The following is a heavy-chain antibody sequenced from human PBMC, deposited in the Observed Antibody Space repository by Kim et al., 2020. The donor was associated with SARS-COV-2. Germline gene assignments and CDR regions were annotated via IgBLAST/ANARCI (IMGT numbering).Heavy chain of an antibody. D-gene: IGHD3-10*01. J-gene: IGHJ5*02. CDR3: ARVGPVPRRWSGSTPNWFDP. CDR2: IYHSGST. V-gene: IGHV4-4*02. Sequence: SETLSLTCAVSGGSISSSNWWSWVRQPPGKGLEWIGEIYHSGSTNYNPSLKSRVTISVDKSKNQFSLKLSSVTAADTAVYYCARVGPVPRRWSGSTPNWFDPWGQGTLVTVSS. CDR1: GGSISSSNW.